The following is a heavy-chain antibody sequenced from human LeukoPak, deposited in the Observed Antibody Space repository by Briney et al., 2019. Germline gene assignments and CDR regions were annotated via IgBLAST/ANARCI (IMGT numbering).Heavy chain of an antibody. V-gene: IGHV3-23*01. D-gene: IGHD3-3*01. CDR3: AKAPEILQFLEWLSPIYYYYYYMDV. CDR2: ISGSGGST. Sequence: GGSLRLSCAASGFTFSSYAMSWVRQAPGKGLEWVSAISGSGGSTYYADSVKGRFTISRDNSKNTLYLQMDSLRAEDTAVYYCAKAPEILQFLEWLSPIYYYYYYMDVWGKGTTVTVSS. CDR1: GFTFSSYA. J-gene: IGHJ6*03.